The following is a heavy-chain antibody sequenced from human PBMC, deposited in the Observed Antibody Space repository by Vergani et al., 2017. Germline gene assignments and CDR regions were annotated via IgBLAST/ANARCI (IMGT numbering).Heavy chain of an antibody. CDR1: GYSFTSYW. V-gene: IGHV5-51*03. D-gene: IGHD4-11*01. Sequence: EVQLVQSGAEVKKPGESLKISCKGSGYSFTSYWIGWVRQMPGKGLEWMGIIYPGDSDPRYSPSFQGQVTISADKSISTAYLQLSRLKASDPAMYYCARDSNYDGMDVWCKGTTVTVSS. CDR2: IYPGDSDP. J-gene: IGHJ6*04. CDR3: ARDSNYDGMDV.